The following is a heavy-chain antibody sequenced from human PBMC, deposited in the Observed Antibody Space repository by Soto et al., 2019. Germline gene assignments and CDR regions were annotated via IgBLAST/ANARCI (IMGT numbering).Heavy chain of an antibody. Sequence: QVQLQESGPVLVKPSQTLSLTCTVSSGTISSGGYYWSWIRQHPGKGLEWIGYIYYSGSTYYNPSLKSRVTISVDTSKNQSSLKLRSVTAADTAVYYCAGEPAAGTTDYWGQGTLVTVSS. J-gene: IGHJ4*02. D-gene: IGHD6-19*01. V-gene: IGHV4-31*03. CDR2: IYYSGST. CDR1: SGTISSGGYY. CDR3: AGEPAAGTTDY.